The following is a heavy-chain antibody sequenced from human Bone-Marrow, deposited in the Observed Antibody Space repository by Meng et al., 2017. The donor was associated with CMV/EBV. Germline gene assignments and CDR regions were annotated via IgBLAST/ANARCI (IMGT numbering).Heavy chain of an antibody. J-gene: IGHJ4*02. V-gene: IGHV4-31*03. D-gene: IGHD3-3*01. CDR2: IFYNGNT. CDR3: ARGDDFWSGYLSSLALDY. Sequence: LRLSCTVSGRSINSGAYFWTWIRQHPGKGLEWIGYIFYNGNTYYNPSLKSRVSISMDTSKNQFSLKLSSVTAADTAVYYCARGDDFWSGYLSSLALDYWGQGTLVTVSS. CDR1: GRSINSGAYF.